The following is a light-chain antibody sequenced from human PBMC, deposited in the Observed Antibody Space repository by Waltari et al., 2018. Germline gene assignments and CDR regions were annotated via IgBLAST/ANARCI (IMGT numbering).Light chain of an antibody. J-gene: IGLJ1*01. Sequence: SVLTQPPSASGTPGQRVTISCSGGSSNLGRNTVNWYYQLPGTAPKLLIFNDSQRPSGVPDRFSASKSGTSASLAISVLQSEDEADYYCASWDERLDGYVFGTGTTVTVL. CDR3: ASWDERLDGYV. V-gene: IGLV1-44*01. CDR1: SSNLGRNT. CDR2: NDS.